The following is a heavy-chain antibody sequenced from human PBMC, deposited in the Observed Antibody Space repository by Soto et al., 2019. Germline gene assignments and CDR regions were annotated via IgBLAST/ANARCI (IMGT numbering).Heavy chain of an antibody. D-gene: IGHD5-12*01. CDR3: AREGGGYDGYAFDF. Sequence: SETLSLTCTVSGGSISSYYWSWIRQPPGKGLEWIGYIYYSGSTNYNPSLKSRVTISVDTSKNQFSLKLSSVTAADTAVYYCAREGGGYDGYAFDFWGQGALVTVSS. V-gene: IGHV4-59*01. CDR2: IYYSGST. J-gene: IGHJ4*02. CDR1: GGSISSYY.